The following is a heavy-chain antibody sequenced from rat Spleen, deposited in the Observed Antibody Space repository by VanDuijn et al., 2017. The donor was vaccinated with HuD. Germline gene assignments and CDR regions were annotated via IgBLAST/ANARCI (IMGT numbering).Heavy chain of an antibody. CDR2: INYSGST. CDR3: ARYRNSMGLFDY. CDR1: GYSITSYY. D-gene: IGHD1-7*01. V-gene: IGHV3-1*01. Sequence: VQLQESGPGLVKPSQSLSLTCSVTGYSITSYYWGWIRKFPGNKMEWMGYINYSGSTRYNPSLKSRISITRDTSKNQFFLQLNSVTTEDTATYYCARYRNSMGLFDYWGQGLMVTVSS. J-gene: IGHJ2*01.